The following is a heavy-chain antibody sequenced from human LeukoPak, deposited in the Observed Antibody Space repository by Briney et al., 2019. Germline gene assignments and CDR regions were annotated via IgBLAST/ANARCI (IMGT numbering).Heavy chain of an antibody. CDR3: AREVKIASGSCWFDP. D-gene: IGHD6-13*01. CDR2: ISSSGSLT. CDR1: GFTFGSHE. J-gene: IGHJ5*02. Sequence: GGSLRLSCVASGFTFGSHEMNWVRQAPGKGLEWVSYISSSGSLTHYADSVRGRFTITRDNAKDSLYLQMNSLRVEDTALYYCAREVKIASGSCWFDPWGQGTLVTVSS. V-gene: IGHV3-48*03.